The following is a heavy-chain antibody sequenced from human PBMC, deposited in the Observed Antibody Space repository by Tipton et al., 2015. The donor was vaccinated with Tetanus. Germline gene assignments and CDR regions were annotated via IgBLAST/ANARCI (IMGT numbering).Heavy chain of an antibody. J-gene: IGHJ6*02. CDR3: VTVNFPNYYHYGMDV. V-gene: IGHV4-34*08. CDR1: GFSVSNNY. CDR2: INDSGNT. Sequence: LRLSCAASGFSVSNNYMSWVRQAPGKGLEWIGEINDSGNTNHNPSLKSRVTLSVDTSKNQFSLKLNSVTAADTAMYYCVTVNFPNYYHYGMDVWGQGTTVTVSS. D-gene: IGHD1-1*01.